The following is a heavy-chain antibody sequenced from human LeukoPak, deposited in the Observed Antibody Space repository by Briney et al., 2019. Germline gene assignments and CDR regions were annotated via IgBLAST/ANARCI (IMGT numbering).Heavy chain of an antibody. CDR3: ARDKYSSSSPTLLDV. D-gene: IGHD6-6*01. Sequence: GGSLRLSCAAYGFTFSIYWMSWVRQAQGKGLEWVANIKQDGSEKYYVDSMKGRFTISRDNAKNSLYLQMNSLRAEDTAVYYCARDKYSSSSPTLLDVWGQGTTVTVSS. CDR2: IKQDGSEK. J-gene: IGHJ6*02. V-gene: IGHV3-7*01. CDR1: GFTFSIYW.